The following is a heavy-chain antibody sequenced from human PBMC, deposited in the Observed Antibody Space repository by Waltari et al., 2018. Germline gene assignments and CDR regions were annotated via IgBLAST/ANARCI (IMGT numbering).Heavy chain of an antibody. V-gene: IGHV1-69*01. CDR3: AKRGVNSTGGAFDY. CDR2: SIPIYPTT. J-gene: IGHJ4*02. CDR1: GGSFSTYI. Sequence: QVQLVQSGAEVKKPGSSVKVSCNTSGGSFSTYILTWVRQAPGQGLEWMGGSIPIYPTTNYAQRFKGRLTISADESTRTVYMDLSSLRSEDTAVYYCAKRGVNSTGGAFDYWGQGT. D-gene: IGHD3-22*01.